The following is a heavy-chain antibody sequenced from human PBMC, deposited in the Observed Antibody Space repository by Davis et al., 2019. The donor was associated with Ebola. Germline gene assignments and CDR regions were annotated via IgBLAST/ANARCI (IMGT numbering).Heavy chain of an antibody. CDR2: IWYDGSNK. CDR1: GFTFSSYA. V-gene: IGHV3-33*08. D-gene: IGHD2-15*01. CDR3: AIPDCSGANCYSVYIKN. Sequence: GGSLRLSCAASGFTFSSYAMSWVRQAPGKGLEWVAVIWYDGSNKYYADSVKGRFTISRDNSKNTLYLQMNSLRAEDTAVYYCAIPDCSGANCYSVYIKNWGQGTLVTVSS. J-gene: IGHJ4*02.